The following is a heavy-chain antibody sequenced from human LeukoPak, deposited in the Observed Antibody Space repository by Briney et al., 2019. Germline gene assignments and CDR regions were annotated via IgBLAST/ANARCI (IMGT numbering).Heavy chain of an antibody. CDR3: ATGTMVRGVIHY. CDR1: GYTLTELS. Sequence: ASVKVSCKVSGYTLTELSMHWVRQAPGKGLEWMGGFDPEDGETIYAQKFQGRVTMTEDTSTDTAYMELSSLRFEDTAVYYCATGTMVRGVIHYWGQGTLVTVSS. CDR2: FDPEDGET. J-gene: IGHJ4*02. D-gene: IGHD3-10*01. V-gene: IGHV1-24*01.